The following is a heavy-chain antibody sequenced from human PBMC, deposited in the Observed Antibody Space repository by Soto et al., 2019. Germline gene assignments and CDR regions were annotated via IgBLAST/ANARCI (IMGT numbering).Heavy chain of an antibody. V-gene: IGHV1-69*01. Sequence: QVQLVQSGAEVKKPGSSVKVSCKASGGTFSSYAISWVRQAPGQGLEWMGGIIPIFGTANYAQKFQGRVTITADESTSTDYMELSSLRSEDTAVYYCARAYSSSSPHYYYYGMDVWGQGTTVTVSS. D-gene: IGHD6-6*01. J-gene: IGHJ6*02. CDR2: IIPIFGTA. CDR1: GGTFSSYA. CDR3: ARAYSSSSPHYYYYGMDV.